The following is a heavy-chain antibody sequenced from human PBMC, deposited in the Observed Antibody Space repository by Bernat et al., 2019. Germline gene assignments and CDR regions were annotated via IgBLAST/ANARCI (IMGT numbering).Heavy chain of an antibody. CDR2: IDPSDSHI. J-gene: IGHJ3*02. Sequence: EVQLVQSGAEVKKPGESLMISCAATSNTFPNYWIAWVRQMPGKGLEWLGKIDPSDSHINYNPSFEGHVTISVDKSINTAYLQWNSLKASDTAIYYCARILPTKGWGAFYIWGQGTLVTVSS. CDR3: ARILPTKGWGAFYI. CDR1: SNTFPNYW. V-gene: IGHV5-10-1*01. D-gene: IGHD5-12*01.